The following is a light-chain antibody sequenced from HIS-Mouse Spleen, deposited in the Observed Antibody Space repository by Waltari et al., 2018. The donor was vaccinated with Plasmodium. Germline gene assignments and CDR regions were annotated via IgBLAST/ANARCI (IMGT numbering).Light chain of an antibody. CDR1: SSNIGSNY. J-gene: IGLJ3*02. V-gene: IGLV1-47*01. Sequence: QSVLTQPPSASGTPGQRVTISCSGSSSNIGSNYVYWYQQPPGTAPKLLIYRKKLRPPGVPDRFSGPKSGTSASLAISGLRSEDEADYYCAAWDDSLSGRVFGGGTKLTVL. CDR3: AAWDDSLSGRV. CDR2: RKK.